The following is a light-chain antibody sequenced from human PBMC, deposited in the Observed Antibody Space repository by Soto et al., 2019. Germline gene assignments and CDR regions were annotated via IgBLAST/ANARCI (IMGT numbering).Light chain of an antibody. CDR3: QQYNNWPPKT. Sequence: EIVLMQSPATLSVSPVDLATFSCRASQSVSSNLAWYQQKPGQAPRLLIYGASTRATGIPARFSGSGSGTEFTLTIRSLQSEDFAVYYCQQYNNWPPKTFGQGTKVDIK. CDR1: QSVSSN. CDR2: GAS. V-gene: IGKV3-15*01. J-gene: IGKJ1*01.